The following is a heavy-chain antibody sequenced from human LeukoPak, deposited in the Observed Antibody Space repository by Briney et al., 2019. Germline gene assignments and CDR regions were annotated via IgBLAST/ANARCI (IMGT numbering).Heavy chain of an antibody. CDR1: GGSISSYY. CDR3: ARQVAAAGTTWFDP. CDR2: IYYSGST. Sequence: PSETLSLTCTVSGGSISSYYWSWIRQPPGKGLEWIGYIYYSGSTNYNPSLKSRVTISVDTSKNQFSLKLSSVTAADTAVYYCARQVAAAGTTWFDPRGQGTLDTVSS. D-gene: IGHD6-13*01. J-gene: IGHJ5*02. V-gene: IGHV4-59*08.